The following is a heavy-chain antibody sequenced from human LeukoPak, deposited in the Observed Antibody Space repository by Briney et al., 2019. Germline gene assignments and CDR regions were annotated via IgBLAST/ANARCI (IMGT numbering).Heavy chain of an antibody. Sequence: ASVKVSCKASGYTFTSSSISWVGLAPGQGLEWPGWISAYNGNTNNAQKLQGRVTMTTDTSTSTAYMELRSLRSDDTAVYSCARIRITMVRGVIDRKDALDIWGQGTMVTVSS. D-gene: IGHD3-10*01. CDR1: GYTFTSSS. J-gene: IGHJ3*02. CDR2: ISAYNGNT. V-gene: IGHV1-18*01. CDR3: ARIRITMVRGVIDRKDALDI.